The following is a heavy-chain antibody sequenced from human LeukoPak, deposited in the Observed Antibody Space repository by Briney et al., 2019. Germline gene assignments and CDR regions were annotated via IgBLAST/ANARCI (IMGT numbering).Heavy chain of an antibody. CDR2: INLSGST. CDR1: GGSFSGYY. J-gene: IGHJ6*02. CDR3: ARGYLGYCSSTSCLYYYGMDV. Sequence: SETLSLTCAVYGGSFSGYYWSWIRQPPGKGLEWIGEINLSGSTNYNPSLKSRVTISVDTSKNQFSLKLSSVTAADTAVYYCARGYLGYCSSTSCLYYYGMDVWGQGTTVTVSS. D-gene: IGHD2-2*01. V-gene: IGHV4-34*01.